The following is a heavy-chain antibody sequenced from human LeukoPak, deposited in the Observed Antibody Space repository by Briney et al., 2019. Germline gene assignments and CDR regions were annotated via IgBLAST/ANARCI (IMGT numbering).Heavy chain of an antibody. Sequence: GGSLRLSCAASGFTFDDYGMSWVRQAPGKGLEWVSGINWNGGSTGYADSVKGRFTIFRDNAKNSLYLQMNSLRAEDTALYYCARGLTDYYDSSGNPYGYWGQGTLVTVSS. V-gene: IGHV3-20*04. D-gene: IGHD3-22*01. CDR1: GFTFDDYG. J-gene: IGHJ4*02. CDR2: INWNGGST. CDR3: ARGLTDYYDSSGNPYGY.